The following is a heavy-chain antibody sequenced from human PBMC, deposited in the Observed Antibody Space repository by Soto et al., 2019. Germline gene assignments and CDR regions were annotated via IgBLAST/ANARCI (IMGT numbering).Heavy chain of an antibody. V-gene: IGHV3-23*01. CDR1: GFSFSNSA. J-gene: IGHJ4*02. CDR2: ISGSGDIT. D-gene: IGHD3-9*01. CDR3: AKVPQWVLPYHDWFFDY. Sequence: EVQLLESGGGLVQPGGSLRLSCAVSGFSFSNSAMTWVRQAPGKGLEWVSGISGSGDITYNTDSVKGRFAISRDTSKNVVYLQMRSLRAEDTAVYYCAKVPQWVLPYHDWFFDYWGQGTLVTVSS.